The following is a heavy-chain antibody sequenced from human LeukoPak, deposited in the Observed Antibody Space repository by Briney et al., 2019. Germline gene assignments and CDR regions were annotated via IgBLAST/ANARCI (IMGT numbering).Heavy chain of an antibody. D-gene: IGHD6-6*01. J-gene: IGHJ4*02. V-gene: IGHV3-30*03. CDR2: ISYDGSNK. CDR3: ARSIAARRASYYFDY. CDR1: GFTFSSYG. Sequence: GGSLRLSCAASGFTFSSYGMHWVRQAPGKGLEWVAVISYDGSNKYYADSVKGRFTISRDNAKNSLYLQMNSLRAEDTAVYYCARSIAARRASYYFDYWGQGTLVTVSS.